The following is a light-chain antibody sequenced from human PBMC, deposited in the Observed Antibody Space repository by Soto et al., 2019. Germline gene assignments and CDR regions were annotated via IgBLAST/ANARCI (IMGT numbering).Light chain of an antibody. CDR3: QQYNSYLLT. CDR2: DAS. CDR1: QSISSW. J-gene: IGKJ4*01. Sequence: DIQMTQSPSTLSASVGDRVTITCRASQSISSWLAWYQRKPGKAPKLLIYDASSLESGVPSRFSGSGSGTEFTLTISSLQPDDFATYYCQQYNSYLLTFGGGTKVEIK. V-gene: IGKV1-5*01.